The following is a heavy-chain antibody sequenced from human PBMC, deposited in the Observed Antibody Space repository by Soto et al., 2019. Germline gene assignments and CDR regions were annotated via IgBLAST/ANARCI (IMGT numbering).Heavy chain of an antibody. Sequence: EVQLVESGGGLVQPGGSLRLSCAASGFTFSSYAMHWVHQAPGKGLEYVSAISSNGGSTYYANSVKGRFTISRDNSKNTLYLQMGSLRAEDMAVYYCASEGYCSSTSCYSFDYWGQGTLVTVSS. D-gene: IGHD2-2*01. CDR3: ASEGYCSSTSCYSFDY. V-gene: IGHV3-64*01. CDR1: GFTFSSYA. CDR2: ISSNGGST. J-gene: IGHJ4*02.